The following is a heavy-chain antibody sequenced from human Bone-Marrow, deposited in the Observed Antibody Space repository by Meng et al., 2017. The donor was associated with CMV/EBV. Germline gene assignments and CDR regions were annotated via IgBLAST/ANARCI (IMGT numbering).Heavy chain of an antibody. CDR2: INSDGSST. CDR1: GFTFSSYW. Sequence: GESLKISCAASGFTFSSYWMSWVRQAPGKGLVWVSRINSDGSSTNYADSVKGRFTISRDSAKNTLYLQMNSLRAGDTAVYYCARGYSGTYRVDYWGQGTLVTVSS. V-gene: IGHV3-74*01. J-gene: IGHJ4*02. CDR3: ARGYSGTYRVDY. D-gene: IGHD1-26*01.